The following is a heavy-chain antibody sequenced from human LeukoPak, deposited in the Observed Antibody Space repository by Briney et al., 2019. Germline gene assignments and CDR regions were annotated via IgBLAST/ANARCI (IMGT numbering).Heavy chain of an antibody. CDR3: AKYAYNWNAPDGFDM. CDR1: GFTFSSYG. D-gene: IGHD1-1*01. J-gene: IGHJ3*02. Sequence: GGSLRLSCAASGFTFSSYGMHWVRQAPGKGLEWVAVISYDGSRKHYGDSVKGRFTISRDNSESTLFLQMNSLITDDTSVYFCAKYAYNWNAPDGFDMWGQGTMVIVSS. CDR2: ISYDGSRK. V-gene: IGHV3-30*18.